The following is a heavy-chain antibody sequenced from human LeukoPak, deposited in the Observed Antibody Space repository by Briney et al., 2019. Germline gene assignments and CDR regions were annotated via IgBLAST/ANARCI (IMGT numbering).Heavy chain of an antibody. Sequence: GASVKVPCKASGYSFTTYDINWVRQATGQGLEWTGWMNLKSGYTGYAQKFQGRVTITRDTSTSTVYMELSSLRSEDTAVYYCARVAGSIDYWGQGTLVTVSS. CDR2: MNLKSGYT. D-gene: IGHD1-26*01. J-gene: IGHJ4*02. CDR1: GYSFTTYD. V-gene: IGHV1-8*03. CDR3: ARVAGSIDY.